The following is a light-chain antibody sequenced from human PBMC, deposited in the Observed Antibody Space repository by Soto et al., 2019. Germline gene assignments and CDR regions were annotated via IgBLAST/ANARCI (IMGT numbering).Light chain of an antibody. CDR3: QQYSNWPSWT. V-gene: IGKV3-15*01. J-gene: IGKJ1*01. CDR1: QSVSSF. Sequence: VMTQSAATLSQSPGERATLSCRASQSVSSFLAWYQQKPGQAPRLLIYGASTRATGIPARFSGSGSGTEFTLTISSLQSEDFAVYYCQQYSNWPSWTFGQGTKVDIK. CDR2: GAS.